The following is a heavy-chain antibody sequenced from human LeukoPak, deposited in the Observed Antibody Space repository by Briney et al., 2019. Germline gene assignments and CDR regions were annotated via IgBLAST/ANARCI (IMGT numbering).Heavy chain of an antibody. J-gene: IGHJ4*02. CDR2: INSDGSGT. CDR1: GFTFSSYW. Sequence: AGGSLRLSCAASGFTFSSYWMHWVRQAPGKGLVWVSRINSDGSGTSYADSVKGRFTISRDNAKNALYLQMNSLRAEDTAVYYCARRGQSASFDYWGQGTLVTVSS. CDR3: ARRGQSASFDY. V-gene: IGHV3-74*01. D-gene: IGHD2-15*01.